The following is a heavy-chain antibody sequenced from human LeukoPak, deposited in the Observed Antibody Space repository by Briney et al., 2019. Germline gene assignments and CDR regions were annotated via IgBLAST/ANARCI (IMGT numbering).Heavy chain of an antibody. D-gene: IGHD3-22*01. CDR2: IYYSGST. Sequence: PSETLSLTCTVSGGSISSSSYYWGWIRQPPGKGLEWIGSIYYSGSTYYNPSLKSRVTISVETSSNLFSLRLNSVTAADTALYYCARHRDYYDSSGYPKGLAYFQNWGQGTLVIVSS. V-gene: IGHV4-39*01. J-gene: IGHJ1*01. CDR1: GGSISSSSYY. CDR3: ARHRDYYDSSGYPKGLAYFQN.